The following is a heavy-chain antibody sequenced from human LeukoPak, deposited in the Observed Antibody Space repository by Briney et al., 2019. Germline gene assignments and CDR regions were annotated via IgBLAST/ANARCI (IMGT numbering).Heavy chain of an antibody. CDR1: GGSFSGYY. CDR2: INHSGST. CDR3: ARPYYSSSWGDNWFDP. J-gene: IGHJ5*02. Sequence: PSETLSLTCAVYGGSFSGYYWGWIRQPPGKGLEWIGEINHSGSTNYNPSLKSRVTISVDTSKNQFSLKLSSVTAADPAVYYCARPYYSSSWGDNWFDPWGQGTLVTVSS. V-gene: IGHV4-34*01. D-gene: IGHD6-13*01.